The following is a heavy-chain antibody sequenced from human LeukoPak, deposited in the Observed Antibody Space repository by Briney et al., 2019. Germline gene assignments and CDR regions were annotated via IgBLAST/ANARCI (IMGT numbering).Heavy chain of an antibody. D-gene: IGHD2/OR15-2a*01. CDR1: GNYL. CDR3: VSFYETY. CDR2: INSDGSWT. Sequence: LGGSLRLSCAASGNYLMHWVRQAPGKGLVWVSHINSDGSWTSYADSVKGRFTISKDNAKNTVYLQMNNLRAEDTAVYYCVSFYETYWGRGTLVTVSS. V-gene: IGHV3-74*01. J-gene: IGHJ4*02.